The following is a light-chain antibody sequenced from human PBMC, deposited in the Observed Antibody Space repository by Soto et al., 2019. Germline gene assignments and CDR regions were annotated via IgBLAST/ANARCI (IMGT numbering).Light chain of an antibody. CDR1: QSVSSD. J-gene: IGKJ1*01. V-gene: IGKV3-15*01. Sequence: EIVMTQSPATLSVSPGERATLSCRASQSVSSDLAWYQQEPGQAPRLLIYGASTRATGIPARFSGSGSGTEFTLTISSLQSEDFAVYYCQQYNNWLERTFGQGTKV. CDR2: GAS. CDR3: QQYNNWLERT.